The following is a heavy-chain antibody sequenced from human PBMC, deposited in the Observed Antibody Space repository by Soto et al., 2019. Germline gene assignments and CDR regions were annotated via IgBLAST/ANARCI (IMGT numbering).Heavy chain of an antibody. J-gene: IGHJ3*02. CDR2: IYPEDSDT. D-gene: IGHD3-10*01. Sequence: PGESLKISCKGFGYTYPSYWIGWVRQMPGKGLEWMGIIYPEDSDTRYSPSFQGRVTISADKSISTAYLQWSSLKASDTAMYYCARRILLWSVGDAFDIWGQGTMVTVSS. CDR1: GYTYPSYW. CDR3: ARRILLWSVGDAFDI. V-gene: IGHV5-51*01.